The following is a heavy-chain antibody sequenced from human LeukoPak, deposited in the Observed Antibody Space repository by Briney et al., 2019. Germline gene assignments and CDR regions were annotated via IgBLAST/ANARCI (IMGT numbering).Heavy chain of an antibody. CDR2: ILYVVRKK. CDR3: ARDRNGRRGVIRGGDL. D-gene: IGHD3-10*01. CDR1: GFTFSSYA. Sequence: AGSLRLSCAASGFTFSSYAMHWVRQLPGRGLGWVAVILYVVRKKYYTSSGKGRSAISRDNYKNTLDLKMHSVRADDTAVYYCARDRNGRRGVIRGGDLWGQGTLVSVS. V-gene: IGHV3-30*09. J-gene: IGHJ4*02.